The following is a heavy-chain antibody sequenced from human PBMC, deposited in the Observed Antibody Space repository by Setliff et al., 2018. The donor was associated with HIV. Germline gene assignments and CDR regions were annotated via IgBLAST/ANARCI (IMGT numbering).Heavy chain of an antibody. CDR1: GGSIYRRGFF. V-gene: IGHV4-39*02. J-gene: IGHJ4*02. D-gene: IGHD6-19*01. CDR3: ARDSGWWQIDY. CDR2: ISYREEN. Sequence: PSETLSLTCTVSGGSIYRRGFFWGWVRQPPGKGREWIESISYREENHYNSSFMSQVAITADTSKNQYSLNLRSVTASDTAVYYCARDSGWWQIDYWGQGTLVTVSS.